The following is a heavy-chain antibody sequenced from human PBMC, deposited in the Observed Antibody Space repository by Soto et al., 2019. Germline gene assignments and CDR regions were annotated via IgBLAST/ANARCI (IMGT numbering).Heavy chain of an antibody. J-gene: IGHJ4*02. V-gene: IGHV3-23*01. D-gene: IGHD1-7*01. CDR2: ISGSGGST. CDR1: GFTFSSYA. CDR3: AKARLRWNFPFDY. Sequence: GESLKISCAASGFTFSSYAMSWVRQAPGKGLEWVSAISGSGGSTYYADSVKGRFTISRDNSKNTLYLQMNSLRAEDTAVYYCAKARLRWNFPFDYWGQGTLVTVSS.